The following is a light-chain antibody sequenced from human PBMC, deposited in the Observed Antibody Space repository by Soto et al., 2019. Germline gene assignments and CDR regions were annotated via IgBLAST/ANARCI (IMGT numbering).Light chain of an antibody. CDR1: SSDVGGYNY. V-gene: IGLV2-8*01. J-gene: IGLJ2*01. CDR3: SSYAGSARIL. CDR2: EVS. Sequence: QSALTQPPSASGSPGQSVIISCTGTSSDVGGYNYVSWYQQHPDKAPTLIIYEVSKRPSGVPDRFSGSKSGNTASLTVSGLQADDEADYYCSSYAGSARILFGGGTQLTVL.